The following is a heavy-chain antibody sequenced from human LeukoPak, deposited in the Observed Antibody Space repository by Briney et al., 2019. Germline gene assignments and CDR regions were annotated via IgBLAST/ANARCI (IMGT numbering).Heavy chain of an antibody. D-gene: IGHD6-6*01. V-gene: IGHV4-59*01. CDR2: IYYSGST. CDR1: GGSISSYY. Sequence: SETLSLTCTVSGGSISSYYWSWIRQPPGKGLEWIGYIYYSGSTNYNPSLKSRVTISVDTSKNQFSLKLSSVTAADTAVYYCARDCSSSSCLSDAFDIWGQGTMVTVSS. J-gene: IGHJ3*02. CDR3: ARDCSSSSCLSDAFDI.